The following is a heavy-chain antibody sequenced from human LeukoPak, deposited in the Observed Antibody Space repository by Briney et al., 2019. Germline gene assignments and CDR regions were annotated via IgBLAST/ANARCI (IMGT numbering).Heavy chain of an antibody. CDR1: GYTFTSYD. J-gene: IGHJ5*02. Sequence: ASVKVSCKASGYTFTSYDINWVRQATGQGLEWMGWMNPNSGNTGYAQKFQGRVTMTRNTSITTAYMELSSLRSDDTAVYYCARPDYYDSSGQSNWFDPWGQGTLVTVSS. D-gene: IGHD3-22*01. CDR3: ARPDYYDSSGQSNWFDP. V-gene: IGHV1-8*01. CDR2: MNPNSGNT.